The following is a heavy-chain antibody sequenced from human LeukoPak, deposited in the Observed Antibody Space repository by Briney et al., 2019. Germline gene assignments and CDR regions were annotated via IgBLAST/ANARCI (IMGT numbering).Heavy chain of an antibody. CDR3: ARDNMAAAGNSYYYGLDV. CDR2: ISNDGGNK. J-gene: IGHJ6*02. D-gene: IGHD6-13*01. Sequence: PGGSLRLSCAASGFTFSMYVMNWVRQAPGKGLEWVAVISNDGGNKFYADSVKGRFTISRDNSKTTLYLQMNSLRAEDTAVYYCARDNMAAAGNSYYYGLDVWGQGTTVTVSS. V-gene: IGHV3-30*03. CDR1: GFTFSMYV.